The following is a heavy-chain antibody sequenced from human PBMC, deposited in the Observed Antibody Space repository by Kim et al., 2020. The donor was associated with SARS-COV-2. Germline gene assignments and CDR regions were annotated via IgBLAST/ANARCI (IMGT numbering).Heavy chain of an antibody. CDR2: IYYSGST. J-gene: IGHJ6*03. CDR3: ARLTVTSLYYYYYYMDV. V-gene: IGHV4-31*03. CDR1: GGSISSGGYY. Sequence: SETLSLTCTVSGGSISSGGYYWSWIRQHPGKGLEWIGYIYYSGSTYYNPSLKSRVTISVDTSKNQFSLKLSSVTAADTAVYYCARLTVTSLYYYYYYMDVWGKGTTVTVSS. D-gene: IGHD4-17*01.